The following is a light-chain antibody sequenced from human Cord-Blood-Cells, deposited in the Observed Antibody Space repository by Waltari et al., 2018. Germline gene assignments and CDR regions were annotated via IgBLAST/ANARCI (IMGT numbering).Light chain of an antibody. CDR3: QQSYSTPWT. J-gene: IGKJ1*01. CDR1: QRISSY. Sequence: DIQMTQSPSSLSASLGDRVTITCRASQRISSYLNLYQQKPGKAPKLLSYAASSLQSGFPSRFSCSGSGTDFTLTISSLQPEDFATYYCQQSYSTPWTFGQGTKVEIK. V-gene: IGKV1-39*01. CDR2: AAS.